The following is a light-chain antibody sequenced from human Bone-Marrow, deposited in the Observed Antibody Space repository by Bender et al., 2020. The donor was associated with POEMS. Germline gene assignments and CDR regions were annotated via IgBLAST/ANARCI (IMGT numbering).Light chain of an antibody. V-gene: IGLV1-44*01. CDR3: SSYTSSTSLMV. J-gene: IGLJ3*02. CDR2: SSH. CDR1: SSNIGAHA. Sequence: QSVLTQPPSASGTPGQRVTISCSGGSSNIGAHAVNWYQHLPGTAPKLLIYSSHRRPSEVPDRFSGSKSGNTASLTISGLQTEDEAVYYCSSYTSSTSLMVFGGGTKLTVL.